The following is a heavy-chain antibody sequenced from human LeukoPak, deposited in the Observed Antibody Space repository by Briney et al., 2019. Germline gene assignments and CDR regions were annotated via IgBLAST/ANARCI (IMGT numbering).Heavy chain of an antibody. D-gene: IGHD3-10*01. CDR2: ISAYNGNT. Sequence: ASVKVSCTASGYTFTSYGISWVRQAPGQGLEWMGWISAYNGNTNYAQKLQGRVTMTTDTSTSTAYMELRSLRSDDTAVYYCARDREIYGSGRALNYFDYWGQGTLVTVSS. CDR3: ARDREIYGSGRALNYFDY. J-gene: IGHJ4*02. V-gene: IGHV1-18*01. CDR1: GYTFTSYG.